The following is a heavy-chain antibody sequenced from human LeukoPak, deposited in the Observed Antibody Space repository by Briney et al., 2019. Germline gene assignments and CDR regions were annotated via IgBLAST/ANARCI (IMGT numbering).Heavy chain of an antibody. CDR1: GYTFTSYD. J-gene: IGHJ6*03. CDR3: ARGQSSSNHYYYYYYMDV. CDR2: MNPNSGNT. D-gene: IGHD2-2*01. Sequence: ASVKVPCKASGYTFTSYDINWVRQATGQGLEWMGWMNPNSGNTGYAQKFQGRVTITRNTSISTAYMELSSLRSADTAVYYCARGQSSSNHYYYYYYMDVWGKGTTVTVSS. V-gene: IGHV1-8*03.